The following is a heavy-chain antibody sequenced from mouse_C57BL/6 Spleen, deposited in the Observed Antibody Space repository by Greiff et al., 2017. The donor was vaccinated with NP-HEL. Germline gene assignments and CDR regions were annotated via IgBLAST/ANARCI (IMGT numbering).Heavy chain of an antibody. CDR1: GFNIKNTY. V-gene: IGHV14-3*01. CDR3: ARGDYDVGYAMDY. D-gene: IGHD2-4*01. J-gene: IGHJ4*01. Sequence: EVQLQQSVAELVRPGASVKLSCTASGFNIKNTYMHWVKQRPEQGLEWIGRIDPANGNTKYAPKFQGKATITAATSSNTAYLQLSSLTSEDPAIYYCARGDYDVGYAMDYWGQGTSVTVSS. CDR2: IDPANGNT.